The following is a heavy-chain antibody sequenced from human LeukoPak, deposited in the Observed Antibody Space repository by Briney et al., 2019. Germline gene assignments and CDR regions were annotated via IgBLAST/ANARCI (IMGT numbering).Heavy chain of an antibody. CDR2: IYYTGST. Sequence: SETLSLACTVSGGSINSYYWSWIRQPPGKGLEWIGYIYYTGSTKSNPSLKSRVTISVDTSKKQFSLKLSSVTAADTAVYYCARLGNYYDYWGQGALVTVSS. D-gene: IGHD1-26*01. CDR3: ARLGNYYDY. V-gene: IGHV4-59*08. J-gene: IGHJ4*02. CDR1: GGSINSYY.